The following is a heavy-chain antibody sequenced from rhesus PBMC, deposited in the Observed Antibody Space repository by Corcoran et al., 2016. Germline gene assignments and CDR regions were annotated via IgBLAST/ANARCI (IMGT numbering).Heavy chain of an antibody. J-gene: IGHJ5-2*02. CDR1: GVSLSGNY. CDR2: ISGNSEST. V-gene: IGHV4-147*01. CDR3: ARDAISLDV. Sequence: QVQLQESGPGLVKPSETLALTCAVTGVSLSGNYLTWFRQPPGKGLEWIGYISGNSESTSYNPSLGGRITISKDTSQIQFSLMLTSVTAEDTAVYYCARDAISLDVWGRGVLVTVSS.